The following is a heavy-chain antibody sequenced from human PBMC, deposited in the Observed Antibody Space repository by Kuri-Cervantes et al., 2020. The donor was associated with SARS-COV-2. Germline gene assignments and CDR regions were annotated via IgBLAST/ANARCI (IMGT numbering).Heavy chain of an antibody. CDR1: GYTFTDYY. V-gene: IGHV1-2*02. CDR3: ARNRRTGGYRYGFDL. D-gene: IGHD5-18*01. Sequence: ASVQVSCKASGYTFTDYYMHWVRQAPGQGPEWMGWINHTGGTNSAQRFQGRVTMSRDTSTSTVHMELSRLRFDDTAVFYGARNRRTGGYRYGFDLWGQGTLVTVSS. CDR2: INHTGGT. J-gene: IGHJ4*02.